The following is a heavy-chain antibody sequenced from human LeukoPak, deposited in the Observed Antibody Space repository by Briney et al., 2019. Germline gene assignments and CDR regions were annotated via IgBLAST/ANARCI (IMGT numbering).Heavy chain of an antibody. CDR3: ARIRCGHSGSLCYNP. V-gene: IGHV4-34*01. J-gene: IGHJ5*02. CDR1: GVSINDYY. Sequence: SETLCLSCGVSGVSINDYYWRWRRQSPGEGLEWIGEISHTEGTTYNPSLESRVTMSVGTSENQLSLKLIFVTAADTAVYYCARIRCGHSGSLCYNPSGLGTLVTVSP. D-gene: IGHD2-21*01. CDR2: ISHTEGT.